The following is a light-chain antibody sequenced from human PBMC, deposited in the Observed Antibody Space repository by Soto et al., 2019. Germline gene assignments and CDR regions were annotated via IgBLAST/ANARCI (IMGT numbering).Light chain of an antibody. CDR1: QSVSSY. CDR2: DAS. CDR3: QQRSNWPPVT. V-gene: IGKV3-11*01. Sequence: EIVLTQSPATLSLSPGERATLSCRASQSVSSYLAWYQQKPGQAPMLLIYDASNRATGIPARFSGSGSGTDFTLTISSLEPEDFAIYDCQQRSNWPPVTFGGGTKVEIK. J-gene: IGKJ4*01.